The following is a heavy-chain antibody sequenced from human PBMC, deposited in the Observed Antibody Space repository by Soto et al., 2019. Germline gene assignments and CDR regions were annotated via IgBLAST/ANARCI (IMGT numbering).Heavy chain of an antibody. Sequence: PSETLSLTXTVSGGSISSHYWSWIRQPPGKGLEWIGYIYYSGSTYYNPSLKSRVTISVDTSKNQFSLKLSSVTAADTAVYYCATEGHTAKGPFDYWGQGTLVTVSS. V-gene: IGHV4-59*06. CDR3: ATEGHTAKGPFDY. J-gene: IGHJ4*02. CDR1: GGSISSHY. CDR2: IYYSGST. D-gene: IGHD5-18*01.